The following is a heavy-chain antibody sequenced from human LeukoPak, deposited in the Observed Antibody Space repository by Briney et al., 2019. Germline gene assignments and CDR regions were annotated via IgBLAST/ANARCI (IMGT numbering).Heavy chain of an antibody. D-gene: IGHD1-26*01. CDR3: ARVISGSYRYSNWFDP. Sequence: ASVKVSCTASGYTFTGYYMHWVRQAPGQGLEWMGWINPNSGGTNYAQKFQGRVTMTRDTSISTAYMELSRLRSDDTAVYYCARVISGSYRYSNWFDPWGQGTLVTVSS. J-gene: IGHJ5*02. CDR2: INPNSGGT. V-gene: IGHV1-2*02. CDR1: GYTFTGYY.